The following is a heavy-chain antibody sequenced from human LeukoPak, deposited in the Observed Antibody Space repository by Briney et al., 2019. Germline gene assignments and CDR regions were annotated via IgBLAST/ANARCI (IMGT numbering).Heavy chain of an antibody. Sequence: GASEKVSCKASGYTFTSYDINWVRQATGQGLEWMGWMNPNSGNTGYAQKFQGRVTMTRNTSISTAYMELSSLRSEDTAVYYCARGIGSTTVTTLEYYFDYWGQGTLVTVSS. CDR3: ARGIGSTTVTTLEYYFDY. D-gene: IGHD4-17*01. CDR1: GYTFTSYD. V-gene: IGHV1-8*01. J-gene: IGHJ4*02. CDR2: MNPNSGNT.